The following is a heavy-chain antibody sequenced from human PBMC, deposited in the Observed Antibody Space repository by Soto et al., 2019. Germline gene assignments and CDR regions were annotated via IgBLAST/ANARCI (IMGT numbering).Heavy chain of an antibody. D-gene: IGHD2-8*02. J-gene: IGHJ4*02. Sequence: QVQLQQWGAGLLKPSETLSLTCAVYGGSFSGYYWTWIRQPPGTGLDWMGESNHSGRANYTPSITRRVTISVDTSKNQFSLQLTSVTAADTAVYYCARDKITGLFDYWGQGTLVTVSS. CDR2: SNHSGRA. CDR1: GGSFSGYY. V-gene: IGHV4-34*01. CDR3: ARDKITGLFDY.